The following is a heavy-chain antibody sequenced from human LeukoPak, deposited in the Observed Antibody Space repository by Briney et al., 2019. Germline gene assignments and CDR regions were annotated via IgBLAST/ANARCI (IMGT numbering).Heavy chain of an antibody. Sequence: GGSLRLSCAASEFTFSSYAMSWVRQAPGKGLEWVSSISNSGGRTFYTDSVKGRFTISRDNSKITLYLQMNSLRAEDTAVYYCARHSSRGIAVAGVLWFDPWGQGTLVTVSS. J-gene: IGHJ5*02. V-gene: IGHV3-23*01. D-gene: IGHD6-19*01. CDR1: EFTFSSYA. CDR3: ARHSSRGIAVAGVLWFDP. CDR2: ISNSGGRT.